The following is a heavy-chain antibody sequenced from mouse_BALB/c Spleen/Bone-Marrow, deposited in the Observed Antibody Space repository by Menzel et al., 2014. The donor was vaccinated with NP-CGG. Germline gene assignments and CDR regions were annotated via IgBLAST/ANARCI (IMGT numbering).Heavy chain of an antibody. CDR2: IWGGGST. CDR1: GFSLTSYG. Sequence: QVQLQQSGPGLVQPSQSLSITCTVSGFSLTSYGVHWVRQSPGKGLEWLGVIWGGGSTDYNAAFISRLSISKDNSKSQVFFKMNSLQANDTAIYYCATDGYYVRFAYWGQGTLVTVSA. J-gene: IGHJ3*01. CDR3: ATDGYYVRFAY. D-gene: IGHD2-3*01. V-gene: IGHV2-2*02.